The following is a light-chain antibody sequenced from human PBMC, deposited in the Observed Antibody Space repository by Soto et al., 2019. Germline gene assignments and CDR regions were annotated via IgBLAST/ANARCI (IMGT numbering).Light chain of an antibody. Sequence: EIVLTQSPGTLSLSPGERATLAFMSSQSVSSSYLAWYKQKPGQAPRLLIYGASSRATGIPDRFSGSGSGTDFTLTISRLEPEDFAVYYCQQYGSSPSLTFGGGTKVHIK. J-gene: IGKJ4*01. CDR2: GAS. V-gene: IGKV3-20*01. CDR3: QQYGSSPSLT. CDR1: QSVSSSY.